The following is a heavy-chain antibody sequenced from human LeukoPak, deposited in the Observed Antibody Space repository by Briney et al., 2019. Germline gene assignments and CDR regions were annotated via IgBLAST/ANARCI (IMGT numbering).Heavy chain of an antibody. V-gene: IGHV1-69*01. Sequence: SVKVSCKASGGTFSSYAIGWVRQAPGQGLEWMGGIIPIFGTANYAQKFQGRVTITADESTSTAYMELSSLRSEDTAVYYCARTLTGTTFAYYYGMDVWGKGTTVTVSS. D-gene: IGHD1-20*01. CDR2: IIPIFGTA. J-gene: IGHJ6*04. CDR1: GGTFSSYA. CDR3: ARTLTGTTFAYYYGMDV.